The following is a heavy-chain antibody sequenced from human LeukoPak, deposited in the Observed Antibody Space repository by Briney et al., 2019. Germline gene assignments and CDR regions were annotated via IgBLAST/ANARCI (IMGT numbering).Heavy chain of an antibody. CDR1: GYTFTGYY. Sequence: ASVKVSCKASGYTFTGYYMHWVRQAPGQGLEWMGWINPNSGGTNYAQKFQGRVTMTRDTSISTAYMELRSLRSDDTAVYYCARVRGWWRPQVAFDIWGQGTMVTVSS. V-gene: IGHV1-2*02. D-gene: IGHD2-15*01. CDR2: INPNSGGT. J-gene: IGHJ3*02. CDR3: ARVRGWWRPQVAFDI.